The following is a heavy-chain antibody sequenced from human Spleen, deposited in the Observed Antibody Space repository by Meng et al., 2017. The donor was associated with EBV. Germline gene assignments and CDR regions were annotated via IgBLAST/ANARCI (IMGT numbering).Heavy chain of an antibody. V-gene: IGHV4-34*01. Sequence: QVLLQQWGAGLLKPSETLSLTCAVYGGSFNGYYWTWIRQPPGKGLGWIGEINHRGNSYHNPSLKSRVTISVDTSKNQFSLRLSSVTAADTAVYYCARGDLTDAFDIWGQGTMVTVSS. CDR2: INHRGNS. CDR3: ARGDLTDAFDI. CDR1: GGSFNGYY. J-gene: IGHJ3*02.